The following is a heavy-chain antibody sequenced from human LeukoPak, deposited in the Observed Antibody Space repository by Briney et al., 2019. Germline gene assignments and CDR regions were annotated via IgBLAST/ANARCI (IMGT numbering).Heavy chain of an antibody. V-gene: IGHV1-46*01. J-gene: IGHJ4*02. CDR1: GYTFTSYY. CDR2: INPSGGST. CDR3: ARRRGRYMASFRYFDY. Sequence: ASVKVSCKASGYTFTSYYMHWVRQAPGQGLEWMGIINPSGGSTSYAQKFQGRVTMTRDTSTSTVYMELSSLRSEDTAVYYCARRRGRYMASFRYFDYWGQGTLVTVSS. D-gene: IGHD5-18*01.